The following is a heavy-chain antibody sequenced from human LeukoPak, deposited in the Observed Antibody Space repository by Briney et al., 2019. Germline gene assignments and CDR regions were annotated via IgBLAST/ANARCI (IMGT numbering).Heavy chain of an antibody. CDR3: ARVVAVADRWPFDY. CDR2: ISSSSSYT. D-gene: IGHD6-19*01. V-gene: IGHV3-11*06. CDR1: GFTFSDYY. Sequence: GGSLRLSCAASGFTFSDYYMSWIRQAPGKGLEWVSYISSSSSYTNYAVSVKGRFTISRDNAKNSLYLQMNSLRAENTAVYYCARVVAVADRWPFDYWGQGTLVTVSS. J-gene: IGHJ4*02.